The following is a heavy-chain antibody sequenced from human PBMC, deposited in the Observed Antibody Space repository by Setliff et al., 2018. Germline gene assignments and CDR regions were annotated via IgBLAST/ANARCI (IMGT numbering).Heavy chain of an antibody. J-gene: IGHJ3*02. V-gene: IGHV3-11*03. CDR2: VTTTGGFT. D-gene: IGHD1-1*01. CDR3: AKGGDWDDQHYAFDI. CDR1: GFIFTKYF. Sequence: PGGSLRLSCEGSGFIFTKYFMSWFRQAPGKGLEWVSYVTTTGGFTKEADSVRGRFSVSRDNSKKSVYLQINDLRAEDTALYFCAKGGDWDDQHYAFDIWGQGTMVTVSS.